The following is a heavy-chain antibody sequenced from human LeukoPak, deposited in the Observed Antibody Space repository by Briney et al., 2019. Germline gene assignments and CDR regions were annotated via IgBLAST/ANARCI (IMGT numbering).Heavy chain of an antibody. CDR2: LGISGDYA. CDR3: ARAGGGNSDFFSSYTGASLCLDY. D-gene: IGHD4-23*01. CDR1: GFTLRADV. Sequence: PVGSLRLSCVPSGFTLRADVVSTVRRSPGPRLQWVCSLGISGDYAWSAGSVNCRFTISRDSSKNTICLQRNRLLGQAPAASYCARAGGGNSDFFSSYTGASLCLDYWGQGALVTVSS. V-gene: IGHV3-23*01. J-gene: IGHJ4*02.